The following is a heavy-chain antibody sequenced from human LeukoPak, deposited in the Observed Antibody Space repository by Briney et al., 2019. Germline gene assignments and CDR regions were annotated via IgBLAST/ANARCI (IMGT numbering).Heavy chain of an antibody. V-gene: IGHV1-69*13. CDR1: GYTFTGYY. CDR2: IIPIFGTA. CDR3: ARGWLDVLRYFDWSIPFDY. J-gene: IGHJ4*02. D-gene: IGHD3-9*01. Sequence: GASVKVSCKASGYTFTGYYMHWVRQAPGQGLEWMGGIIPIFGTANYAQKFQGRVTITADESTSTAYMELSSLRSEDTAVYYCARGWLDVLRYFDWSIPFDYWGQGTLVTVSS.